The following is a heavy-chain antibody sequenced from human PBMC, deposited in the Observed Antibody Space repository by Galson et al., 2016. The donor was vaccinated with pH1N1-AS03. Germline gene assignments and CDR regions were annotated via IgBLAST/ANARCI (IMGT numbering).Heavy chain of an antibody. CDR3: AKSPGYCSAGSCSDQGYFNY. J-gene: IGHJ4*02. V-gene: IGHV3-9*01. CDR1: GFTFDAYA. Sequence: SLRLSCAGSGFTFDAYAVHWVRQGPGKGLEWVSGIDRNSGTIGYTDSVKGRFTISRDNAKNSLYLEMNSLRAEDTALYYCAKSPGYCSAGSCSDQGYFNYWGQGTLVTVSS. D-gene: IGHD2-15*01. CDR2: IDRNSGTI.